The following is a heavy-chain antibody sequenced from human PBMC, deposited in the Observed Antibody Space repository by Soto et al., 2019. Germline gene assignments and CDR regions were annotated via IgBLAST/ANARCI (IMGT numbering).Heavy chain of an antibody. CDR3: ARDKHGYFNRGIGFDT. V-gene: IGHV6-1*01. CDR2: TYYRSKWYN. Sequence: SQTLSLTCAISGDSVSTNGAAWNWIRQSPSRGLEWLGRTYYRSKWYNDYAVSVKSRITINPDTSKSQFSLQLNSVTPEDTAVYYCARDKHGYFNRGIGFDTWGQGILVTVSS. CDR1: GDSVSTNGAA. J-gene: IGHJ5*02. D-gene: IGHD5-12*01.